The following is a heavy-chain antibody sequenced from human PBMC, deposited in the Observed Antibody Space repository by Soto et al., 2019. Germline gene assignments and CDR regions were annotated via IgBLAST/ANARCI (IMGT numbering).Heavy chain of an antibody. Sequence: GGSLRLSCAASGFTFSSYWMHWVRQAPGKGLVWVSRINSDRSSTSYADSVKGRFTISRDNAKNTLYLQMNSLRAEDTAVYYCARPQWYQDPTYAFDIWGQGTMVTVSS. CDR1: GFTFSSYW. D-gene: IGHD2-15*01. CDR2: INSDRSST. CDR3: ARPQWYQDPTYAFDI. J-gene: IGHJ3*02. V-gene: IGHV3-74*01.